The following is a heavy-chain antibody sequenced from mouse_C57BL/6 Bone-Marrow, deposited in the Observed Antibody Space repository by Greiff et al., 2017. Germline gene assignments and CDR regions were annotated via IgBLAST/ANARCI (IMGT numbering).Heavy chain of an antibody. CDR3: ARKYAMDY. V-gene: IGHV5-17*01. CDR1: GFTFSDYG. CDR2: ISSGSSTI. J-gene: IGHJ4*01. Sequence: EVKVEESGGGLVKPGGSLKLSCAASGFTFSDYGLHCVRQAPEKGLEWVAYISSGSSTIYYADTVKGRFTISRDNAKNTLFLQMTSLRSEDTAMYYCARKYAMDYWGQGTSVTVSS.